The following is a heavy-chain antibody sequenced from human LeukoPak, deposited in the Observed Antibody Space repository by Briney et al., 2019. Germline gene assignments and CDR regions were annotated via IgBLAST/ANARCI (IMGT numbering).Heavy chain of an antibody. V-gene: IGHV3-64*01. CDR1: GFTFTNYG. D-gene: IGHD2/OR15-2a*01. CDR2: MSSDGGTT. Sequence: GGSLRLSCAASGFTFTNYGMHWVRQAPGKGLEYVSAMSSDGGTTYYANSVKGRFTMSRDTSKNTLYLQMGSLRAEDGAVYYCAIGGSLSVYDSWGQGTLVTVSS. CDR3: AIGGSLSVYDS. J-gene: IGHJ4*02.